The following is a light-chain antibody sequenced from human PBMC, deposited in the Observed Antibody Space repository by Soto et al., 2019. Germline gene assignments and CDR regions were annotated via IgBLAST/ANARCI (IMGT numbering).Light chain of an antibody. CDR1: SSDVGYDNY. V-gene: IGLV2-14*01. J-gene: IGLJ3*02. CDR3: TSHTASSTWV. Sequence: QSALTQPASVSGSPGQSITISCTGTSSDVGYDNYVSWFQQHPGKAPKLMIYEVSRRPSGVSNRFSGSKSANTASLTISGLQAEDEADYYCTSHTASSTWVFGGGTKLTV. CDR2: EVS.